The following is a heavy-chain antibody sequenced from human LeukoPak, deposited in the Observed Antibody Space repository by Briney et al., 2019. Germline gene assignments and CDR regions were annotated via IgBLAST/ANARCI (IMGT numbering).Heavy chain of an antibody. Sequence: ASVKVSCKCSGYRFTCYNMHWIREAPGQGLEWMGWINPNSSGANYAQKFPGRVTMTSDTSISTAYMELSRQRSDDTAVYYCAKGPDPNYDFWSGYPDYWGQGTLVTVSS. CDR1: GYRFTCYN. V-gene: IGHV1-2*02. CDR2: INPNSSGA. CDR3: AKGPDPNYDFWSGYPDY. J-gene: IGHJ4*02. D-gene: IGHD3-3*01.